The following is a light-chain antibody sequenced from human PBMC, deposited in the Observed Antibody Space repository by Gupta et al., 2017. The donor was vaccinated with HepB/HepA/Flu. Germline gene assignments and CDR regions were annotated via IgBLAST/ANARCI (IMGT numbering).Light chain of an antibody. J-gene: IGKJ5*01. Sequence: EIVLTQSPATLSLSPGERATLSCRASQSVSSYLAWYQQKPGQAPRLLIYDASNRATGIPPRFSGSGSGTDFTLTISSLEPEDFAVYYCQQRGPITFGQGTRLEIE. CDR3: QQRGPIT. CDR2: DAS. V-gene: IGKV3-11*01. CDR1: QSVSSY.